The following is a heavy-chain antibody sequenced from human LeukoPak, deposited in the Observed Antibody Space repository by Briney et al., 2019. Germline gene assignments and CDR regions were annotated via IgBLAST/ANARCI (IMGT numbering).Heavy chain of an antibody. CDR2: IYPGDSDT. D-gene: IGHD3-22*01. J-gene: IGHJ4*02. Sequence: GESLKISCKGSGYSFTSYWIGWVRQMPGKGLEWMGIIYPGDSDTRYSPSFQGQVTISADKSIRTAYLQWSSLKASDTAMYYCARGFLEYDSSGYYFYYFDYWGQGTLVTVSS. CDR3: ARGFLEYDSSGYYFYYFDY. CDR1: GYSFTSYW. V-gene: IGHV5-51*01.